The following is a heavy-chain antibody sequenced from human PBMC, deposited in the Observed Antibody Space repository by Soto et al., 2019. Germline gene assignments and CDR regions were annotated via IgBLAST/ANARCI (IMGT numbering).Heavy chain of an antibody. J-gene: IGHJ4*02. Sequence: GASVKVSCKASGYTFTSYAMHWVRQAPGQRLEWMGWINAGNGNTKYSQKFQGRVTITRDTSASTAYMELSSLRSEDTAVYYCARPSSGWYGLGFDYWGQGTLVTVSS. D-gene: IGHD6-19*01. CDR3: ARPSSGWYGLGFDY. CDR1: GYTFTSYA. CDR2: INAGNGNT. V-gene: IGHV1-3*01.